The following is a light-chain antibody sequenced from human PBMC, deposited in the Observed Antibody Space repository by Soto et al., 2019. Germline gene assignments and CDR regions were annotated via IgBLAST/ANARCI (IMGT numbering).Light chain of an antibody. Sequence: EIVMTQSPASLSVSPGERATLSCRASQNVNSNLAWYQQKPGQAPRFLIYGASTRATGIPARFSGSGPGTEFTLTISSLQSEDFAVYYCHHYNNWPRTFGQGTKVDI. J-gene: IGKJ1*01. CDR2: GAS. CDR1: QNVNSN. CDR3: HHYNNWPRT. V-gene: IGKV3-15*01.